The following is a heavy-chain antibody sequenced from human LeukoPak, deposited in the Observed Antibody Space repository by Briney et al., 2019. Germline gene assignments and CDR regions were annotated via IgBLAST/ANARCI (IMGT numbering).Heavy chain of an antibody. V-gene: IGHV3-21*01. D-gene: IGHD6-13*01. CDR3: ARVTAAAGTGY. CDR1: GFTFSSYS. Sequence: GGSLRLSCAASGFTFSSYSMNWVRQAPGKGLEWVSSISSSSSYIYYADSVKGRFTISRDNAKNSLYLQMNSLRAKDTAVHYCARVTAAAGTGYWGQGTLVTVSS. CDR2: ISSSSSYI. J-gene: IGHJ4*02.